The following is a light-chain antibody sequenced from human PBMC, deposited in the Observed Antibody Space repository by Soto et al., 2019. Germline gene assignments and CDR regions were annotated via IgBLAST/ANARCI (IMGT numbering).Light chain of an antibody. CDR1: QSIDRW. Sequence: DIQMTQSPSTLSASVGDRVTITCRASQSIDRWLAWYQQKPGKAPKVLIWDASSLQRGVPSRFSGSGSGTEFTLTISSLQPDDFATYYCQQYSTYPWTFGQGTKVDIK. V-gene: IGKV1-5*01. CDR3: QQYSTYPWT. J-gene: IGKJ1*01. CDR2: DAS.